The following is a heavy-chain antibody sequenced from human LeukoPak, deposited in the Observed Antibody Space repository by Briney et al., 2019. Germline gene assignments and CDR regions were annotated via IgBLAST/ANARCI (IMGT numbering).Heavy chain of an antibody. CDR3: ARVLRDYYDSTGYYFDY. CDR2: IYYSGST. CDR1: GGSISSYY. J-gene: IGHJ4*02. Sequence: SETLSLTCTVSGGSISSYYWSWLRPPPGKGLEWIGYIYYSGSTNYNTSLKSRVTISVDTSKNQFSLKLSSVTAADTAVYYCARVLRDYYDSTGYYFDYWGQGTLVTVSS. V-gene: IGHV4-59*01. D-gene: IGHD3-22*01.